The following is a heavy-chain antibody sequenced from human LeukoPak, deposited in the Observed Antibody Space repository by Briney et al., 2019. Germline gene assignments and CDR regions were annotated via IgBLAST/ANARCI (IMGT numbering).Heavy chain of an antibody. V-gene: IGHV4-61*01. CDR1: GGSVSSGSYY. CDR2: IYYSGST. J-gene: IGHJ4*02. CDR3: ARDLGGMVHFDY. D-gene: IGHD3-16*01. Sequence: SETLSLTCTVSGGSVSSGSYYWSWLRQPPGKGLEWIGYIYYSGSTNYNPSLKSRVTISVDTSKNQFSLELSSVTAADTAVYYCARDLGGMVHFDYWGQGTLVTVSS.